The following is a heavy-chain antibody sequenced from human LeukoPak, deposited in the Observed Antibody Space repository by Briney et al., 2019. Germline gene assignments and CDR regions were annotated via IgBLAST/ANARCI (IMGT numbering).Heavy chain of an antibody. CDR1: GGSVSSGSYY. CDR3: ARDSPPYSGSYYNGMDV. Sequence: SETLSLTCTVSGGSVSSGSYYWSWIRQPPGKGLEWIGYIYYSGSTNYNPSLKSRVTISVDTSKNLFSLKLSSVTAADTAVYYCARDSPPYSGSYYNGMDVWGQGTTVTVSS. D-gene: IGHD1-26*01. J-gene: IGHJ6*02. CDR2: IYYSGST. V-gene: IGHV4-61*01.